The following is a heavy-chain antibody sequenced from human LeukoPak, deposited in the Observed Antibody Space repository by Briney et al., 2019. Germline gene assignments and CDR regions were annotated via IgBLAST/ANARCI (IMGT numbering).Heavy chain of an antibody. CDR1: GYTFTGYY. D-gene: IGHD1-1*01. J-gene: IGHJ6*03. CDR2: INPNSGGT. V-gene: IGHV1-2*02. Sequence: GASVKVSCKASGYTFTGYYMHWVRQAPGQGLEWMGWINPNSGGTKYAQKFQGRVTMTRDTSISTVYMELSRLRSDDTAVYYCARDKQLDWAHYHYCYMDVWGKGPRSPSP. CDR3: ARDKQLDWAHYHYCYMDV.